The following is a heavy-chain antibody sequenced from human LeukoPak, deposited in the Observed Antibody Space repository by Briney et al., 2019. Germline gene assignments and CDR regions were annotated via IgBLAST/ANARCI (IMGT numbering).Heavy chain of an antibody. CDR1: GFTVSSNY. D-gene: IGHD2-21*02. Sequence: GGSLRLSCAASGFTVSSNYMSWVRQAPGKGLEWVSVIYSGGSTYYADSVKGRFTISRDNSKDTLYLQMNSLRAEDTAVYYCARVTYCGGDCSDYWGQGTLVTVSS. CDR2: IYSGGST. V-gene: IGHV3-53*01. CDR3: ARVTYCGGDCSDY. J-gene: IGHJ4*02.